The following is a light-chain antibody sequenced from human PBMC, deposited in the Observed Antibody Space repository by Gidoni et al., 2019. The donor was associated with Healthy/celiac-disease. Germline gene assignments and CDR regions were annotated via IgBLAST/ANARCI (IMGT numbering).Light chain of an antibody. J-gene: IGKJ4*01. Sequence: DIVLTQSPLSLPVTPGEPASISCRSSQSLLHSNGYNYLDWYLQKPGQSPQLLIYLGSNRASGGPDRFSGSGSGTDFTLKISRVEADYVGVYYCMQALQTPLTFGGGTKVDIK. CDR2: LGS. CDR1: QSLLHSNGYNY. V-gene: IGKV2-28*01. CDR3: MQALQTPLT.